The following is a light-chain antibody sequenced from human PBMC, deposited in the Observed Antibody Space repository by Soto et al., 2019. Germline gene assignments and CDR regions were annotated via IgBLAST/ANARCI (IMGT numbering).Light chain of an antibody. Sequence: EIVMTQSPVTLSVSPGERATLSCRASHHVATNLAWYQQKPGQPPRLLIYGASTRATGVSARFSGSGSWTEFTLPISSLQSDDFAVYYCQQYTARPPWTFGQGTRV. CDR1: HHVATN. V-gene: IGKV3-15*01. J-gene: IGKJ1*01. CDR3: QQYTARPPWT. CDR2: GAS.